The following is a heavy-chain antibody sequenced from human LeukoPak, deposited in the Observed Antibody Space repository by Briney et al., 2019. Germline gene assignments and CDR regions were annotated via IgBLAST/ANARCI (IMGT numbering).Heavy chain of an antibody. Sequence: GGSLRLSCAASGFTFSDYYMTWIRQAPGQGLEWVSCISSSGSTIFYADSVKGRFTISRDNAKSSLFLQMNSLRAEDTAVYYCARVNRVTAIQELDYWGQGTLVTVSS. D-gene: IGHD2-21*02. J-gene: IGHJ4*02. V-gene: IGHV3-11*01. CDR2: ISSSGSTI. CDR3: ARVNRVTAIQELDY. CDR1: GFTFSDYY.